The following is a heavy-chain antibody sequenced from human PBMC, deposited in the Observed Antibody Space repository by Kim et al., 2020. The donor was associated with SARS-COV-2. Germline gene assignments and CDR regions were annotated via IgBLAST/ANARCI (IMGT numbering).Heavy chain of an antibody. D-gene: IGHD1-1*01. Sequence: GESLKISCKGSGYSFTSYWIGWVRQMPGKGLEWMGIIYPGDSDTRYSPSFQGQVTISADKSISTAYLQWSSLKASDTAMYYCARHNKLERRLGYYYGMDVWGQGTTVTVSS. CDR2: IYPGDSDT. CDR1: GYSFTSYW. V-gene: IGHV5-51*01. CDR3: ARHNKLERRLGYYYGMDV. J-gene: IGHJ6*02.